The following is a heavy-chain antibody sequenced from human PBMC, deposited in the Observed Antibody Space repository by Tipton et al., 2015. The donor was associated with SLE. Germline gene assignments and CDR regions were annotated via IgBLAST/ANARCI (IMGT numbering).Heavy chain of an antibody. D-gene: IGHD6-13*01. V-gene: IGHV3-23*03. J-gene: IGHJ4*02. CDR2: IYSGGST. CDR1: GFTFSSFA. Sequence: GSLRLSCAASGFTFSSFAMTWVRQAPGKGLEWVSVIYSGGSTSYVDSVKGRFTISRDNSRNTLYLQMNSLRAEDTAVYYCAKDGGAAAVDYWGQGTLVTVSS. CDR3: AKDGGAAAVDY.